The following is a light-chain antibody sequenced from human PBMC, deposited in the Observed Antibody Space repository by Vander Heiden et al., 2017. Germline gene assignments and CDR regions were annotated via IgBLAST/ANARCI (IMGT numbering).Light chain of an antibody. CDR2: DVS. V-gene: IGLV2-11*01. Sequence: QSALPPPPPVSGSAEPSVTISCTGTSSDVGGYNYVSWNQQHPGKAPKLMIYDVSKRPSGVPDRFSGSKSGNTASLTISGLHTDDEADYYCCSYAGRYTVLFGGGTKLTVL. CDR1: SSDVGGYNY. J-gene: IGLJ2*01. CDR3: CSYAGRYTVL.